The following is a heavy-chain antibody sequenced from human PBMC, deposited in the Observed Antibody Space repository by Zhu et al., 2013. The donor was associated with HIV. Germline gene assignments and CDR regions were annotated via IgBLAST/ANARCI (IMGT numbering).Heavy chain of an antibody. D-gene: IGHD4-17*01. J-gene: IGHJ5*02. CDR3: AREGTYGDRYNFFDM. V-gene: IGHV1-69*11. CDR1: GGTFGSSG. Sequence: QVQWGVSGSEVKQPGSSLTISCKPFGGTFGSSGISWVRQAPGQGLEWVGSIKPLPGTVRYAQNLKDGIMLTAVESTATVSLEMRSLKSEDTAVYYCAREGTYGDRYNFFDMWGQETLVIVSS. CDR2: IKPLPGTV.